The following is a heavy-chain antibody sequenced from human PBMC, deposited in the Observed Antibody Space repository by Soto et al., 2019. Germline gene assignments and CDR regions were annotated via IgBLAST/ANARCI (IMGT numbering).Heavy chain of an antibody. D-gene: IGHD6-19*01. CDR1: GGSISSYY. J-gene: IGHJ4*02. CDR2: IYYSGST. Sequence: QVQLQESGPGLVKPSETLSLTCTVSGGSISSYYWSWIRQPPGKGLEWIGYIYYSGSTNYNPSLKSRVTRPVDPAKHQFSRKLSSVTAADTAVYYCARRYGWNFDYWGQGTLVTVSS. V-gene: IGHV4-59*08. CDR3: ARRYGWNFDY.